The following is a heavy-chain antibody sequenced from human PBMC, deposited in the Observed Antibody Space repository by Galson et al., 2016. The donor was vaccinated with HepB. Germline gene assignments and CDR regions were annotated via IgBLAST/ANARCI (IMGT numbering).Heavy chain of an antibody. Sequence: SLRLSCAASGFTFSNYYMTWIRQAPGKGLEWISYISNSGSYTNYADSVKGRFTISRDNAKNSLYLQMNSLRAEDTAIYYCAKDGTFGVANWFDSWGRGTLVTVSS. V-gene: IGHV3-11*05. CDR1: GFTFSNYY. J-gene: IGHJ5*01. CDR3: AKDGTFGVANWFDS. D-gene: IGHD3-3*01. CDR2: ISNSGSYT.